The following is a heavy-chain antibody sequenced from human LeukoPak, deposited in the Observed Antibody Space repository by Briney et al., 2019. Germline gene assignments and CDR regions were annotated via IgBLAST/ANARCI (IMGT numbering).Heavy chain of an antibody. Sequence: GGSLRLSCAASGLTFSNAWMSWVRQAPGKGLEWVGRVKSKADGGTIDYAAPVKGRFTISRDDSKNTLYLQMSSLKTEDTAVYYCVTDSLVLNYWGQGTLVTVSS. CDR3: VTDSLVLNY. CDR2: VKSKADGGTI. CDR1: GLTFSNAW. D-gene: IGHD3-16*01. J-gene: IGHJ4*02. V-gene: IGHV3-15*01.